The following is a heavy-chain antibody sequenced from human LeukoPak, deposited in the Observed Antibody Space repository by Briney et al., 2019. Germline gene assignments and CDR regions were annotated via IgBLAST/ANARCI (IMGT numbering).Heavy chain of an antibody. D-gene: IGHD3-9*01. CDR2: IYYTGAT. Sequence: PSETLSLSCAVYGGSITGYYWGWVRQTPGRGLEWVAEIYYTGATSYNPSLKSRATISTDTSKNKFSLRLTSVEPGATAFYYCPKGEGLTPNCFDASGQGDLVSLSS. CDR3: PKGEGLTPNCFDA. V-gene: IGHV4-34*01. J-gene: IGHJ4*02. CDR1: GGSITGYY.